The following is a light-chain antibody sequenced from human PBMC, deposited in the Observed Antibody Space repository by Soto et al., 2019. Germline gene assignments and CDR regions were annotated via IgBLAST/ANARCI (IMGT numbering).Light chain of an antibody. CDR3: QSYDSSLSGRV. Sequence: QSVLTQPPSVSAAPGQKVTISCSGSSSNIGNNYVSWYQQLPGTAPKLLIYGNSNRPSGVPDRFSGSKSGTSASLAITGLQAEDEADYYCQSYDSSLSGRVFGGGTKLTVL. J-gene: IGLJ2*01. CDR1: SSNIGNNY. CDR2: GNS. V-gene: IGLV1-40*01.